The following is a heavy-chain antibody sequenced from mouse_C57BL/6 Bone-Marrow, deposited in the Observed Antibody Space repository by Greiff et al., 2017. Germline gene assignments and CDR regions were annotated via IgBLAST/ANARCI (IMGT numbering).Heavy chain of an antibody. CDR1: GYTFTSYG. Sequence: VKLMESGAELARPGASVKLSCKASGYTFTSYGMSWVKQRTGQGLEWIGEIYPRSGNTYYNEKFKGKATLTADKSSSTAYMALRSLTCQNSAVYLCSKLLTNYFDYWGQGTTLTVSS. J-gene: IGHJ2*01. CDR3: SKLLTNYFDY. CDR2: IYPRSGNT. V-gene: IGHV1-81*01. D-gene: IGHD1-1*02.